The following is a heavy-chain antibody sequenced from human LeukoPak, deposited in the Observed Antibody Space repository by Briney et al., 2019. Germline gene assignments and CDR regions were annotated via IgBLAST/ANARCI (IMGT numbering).Heavy chain of an antibody. J-gene: IGHJ5*02. D-gene: IGHD3-22*01. CDR1: GFTFSSYA. V-gene: IGHV3-30*04. CDR2: ISYDGSNK. Sequence: GGSLRLSCAASGFTFSSYAMHWVRQAPGKGLEWVAVISYDGSNKYYADSVKGRFTISRDNSKNTLYLQMNSLRAEDTAVYYCAKEDYYDSTWGQGTLVTVSS. CDR3: AKEDYYDST.